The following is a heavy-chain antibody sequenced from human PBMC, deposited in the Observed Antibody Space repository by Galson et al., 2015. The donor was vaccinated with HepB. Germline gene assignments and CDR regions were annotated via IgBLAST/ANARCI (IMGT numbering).Heavy chain of an antibody. Sequence: SLRLSCAASGFTFSSYWMSWVRQAPGKGLEWVANIKQDGSEKYYVDSVKGRFTISRDNAKNSLYLQMNSLRAEDTAVYYCARRGRRLAAAGLDYWGQGTLVTVSS. V-gene: IGHV3-7*03. J-gene: IGHJ4*02. CDR2: IKQDGSEK. D-gene: IGHD6-13*01. CDR3: ARRGRRLAAAGLDY. CDR1: GFTFSSYW.